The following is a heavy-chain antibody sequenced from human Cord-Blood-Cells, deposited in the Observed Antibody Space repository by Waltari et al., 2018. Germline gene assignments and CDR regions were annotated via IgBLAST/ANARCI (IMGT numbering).Heavy chain of an antibody. D-gene: IGHD3-22*01. V-gene: IGHV4-34*01. CDR1: GGSFSGYY. Sequence: QVQLQQWGAGLLKPSETLSLTCAVYGGSFSGYYWSWIRQPPGRGLEWIGEINQSGRTNYNPSLKGRVTISVDTSKNQFSLKLSSVTAADTAVYYCARTLYDSSGYYSDAFDIWGQGTMVTVSS. J-gene: IGHJ3*02. CDR2: INQSGRT. CDR3: ARTLYDSSGYYSDAFDI.